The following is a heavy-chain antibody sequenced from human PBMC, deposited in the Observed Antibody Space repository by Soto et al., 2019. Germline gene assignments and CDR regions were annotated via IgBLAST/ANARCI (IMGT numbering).Heavy chain of an antibody. J-gene: IGHJ4*02. CDR1: GYSFTSYW. CDR2: IYPGDSET. Sequence: GAEVKKPGESLKISCKGSGYSFTSYWIGWVRQMPGKGLEWMGTIYPGDSETTYSPSFQGQVTISADKSIRTAHLQWTSLKASDTAMYYCARLDSSGYHLVDYWGQGTLVTVSS. D-gene: IGHD3-22*01. CDR3: ARLDSSGYHLVDY. V-gene: IGHV5-51*01.